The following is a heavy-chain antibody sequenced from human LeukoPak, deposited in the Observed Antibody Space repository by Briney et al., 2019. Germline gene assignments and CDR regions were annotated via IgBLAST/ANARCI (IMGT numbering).Heavy chain of an antibody. CDR3: TTRRGLYDYPYYFDY. CDR2: IKSKTDGETT. D-gene: IGHD5-12*01. J-gene: IGHJ4*02. Sequence: GGSLRLSCAASGFTFSNAWMSWVRQAPGKGLEWVGRIKSKTDGETTDYAAPVKGRFTISRDDSKNTLYLQMNSLKTEDTAVYYCTTRRGLYDYPYYFDYWGQGTLVTVSS. CDR1: GFTFSNAW. V-gene: IGHV3-15*01.